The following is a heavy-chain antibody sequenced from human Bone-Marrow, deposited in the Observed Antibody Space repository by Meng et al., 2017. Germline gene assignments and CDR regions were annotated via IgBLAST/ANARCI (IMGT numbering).Heavy chain of an antibody. V-gene: IGHV3-15*01. CDR3: SGHVDY. Sequence: GESLKISCAASGFTFSNAWITWVRQAPGKGLEWIGRMKSNVDGGTVDYTAAVNGRFFISRDDSDNTRYLQMNSLKTEDTVGYYCSGHVDYWGHGTLVTVSS. CDR1: GFTFSNAW. J-gene: IGHJ4*01. CDR2: MKSNVDGGTV.